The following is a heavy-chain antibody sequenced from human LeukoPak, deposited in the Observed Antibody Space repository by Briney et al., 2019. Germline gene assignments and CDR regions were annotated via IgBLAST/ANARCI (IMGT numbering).Heavy chain of an antibody. V-gene: IGHV3-23*01. Sequence: GGTLRLSCAASGFTFSSYGMSWVRQAPGKGLEWVSAISGSGGSTYYADSVKGRFTISRDNSKNTLYLQMNSLRAEDTAVYYCAKDPHTPTVTTGDHWGQGTLVTVSS. CDR1: GFTFSSYG. CDR2: ISGSGGST. D-gene: IGHD4-17*01. CDR3: AKDPHTPTVTTGDH. J-gene: IGHJ4*02.